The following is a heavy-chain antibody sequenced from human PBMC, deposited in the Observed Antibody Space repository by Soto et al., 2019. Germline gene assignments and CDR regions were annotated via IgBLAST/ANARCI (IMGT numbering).Heavy chain of an antibody. J-gene: IGHJ6*02. V-gene: IGHV1-18*01. D-gene: IGHD3-22*01. CDR1: GYTFTGDG. Sequence: ASVKGSCKGSGYTFTGDGVSWVRQAPGQGLEWLGWISAYDGYTNYAQILQGRVSMTTDTSTKTAYMELRSLRSDDTAMYYCARGGFYDSSGARNYYYYGMNVWGQGTTVTVSS. CDR2: ISAYDGYT. CDR3: ARGGFYDSSGARNYYYYGMNV.